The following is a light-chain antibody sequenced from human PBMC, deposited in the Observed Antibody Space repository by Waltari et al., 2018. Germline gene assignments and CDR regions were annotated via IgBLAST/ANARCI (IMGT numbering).Light chain of an antibody. V-gene: IGKV3-20*01. Sequence: EIVLTQSPGTLSLSPGARATLSCRSSQTLSNTYLAWYQQKPGQPPRLLIYGASSRATGISDRFSGSGSGTDFTLTISRLEPEDFAVYYCQQYGSLFGPGTRLEIK. CDR3: QQYGSL. CDR1: QTLSNTY. CDR2: GAS. J-gene: IGKJ5*01.